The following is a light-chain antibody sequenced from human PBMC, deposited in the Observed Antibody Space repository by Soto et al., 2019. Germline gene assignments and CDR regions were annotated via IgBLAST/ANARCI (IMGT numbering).Light chain of an antibody. CDR2: GNT. V-gene: IGLV1-40*01. J-gene: IGLJ1*01. CDR3: QSGRRDSHV. Sequence: QSVLTQPPSVSGAPGQTVTISCTGSSSDIGAGYDVHWYQQFPGTAPRLLIYGNTKRPSGVPERFSGSKSGSSASLAIIGLQADDEADYYCQSGRRDSHVFGSGTKLTVL. CDR1: SSDIGAGYD.